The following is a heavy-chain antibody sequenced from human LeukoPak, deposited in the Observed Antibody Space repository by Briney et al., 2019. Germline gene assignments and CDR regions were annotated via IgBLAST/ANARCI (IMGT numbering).Heavy chain of an antibody. CDR3: AKDRCSSTSCPNWFDP. CDR2: IQFDENDK. D-gene: IGHD2-2*01. CDR1: GFTFSSYG. J-gene: IGHJ5*02. V-gene: IGHV3-30*02. Sequence: GGSLRLSCAASGFTFSSYGMHWVRQAPGKGLAWVAFIQFDENDKYYADSVKGRFAISRDNSRNTLYLQMNSLTPEDTAVYYCAKDRCSSTSCPNWFDPWGQGTLVTVSS.